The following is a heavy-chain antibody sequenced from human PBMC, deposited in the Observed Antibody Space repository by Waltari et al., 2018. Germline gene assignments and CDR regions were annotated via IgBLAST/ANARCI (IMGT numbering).Heavy chain of an antibody. CDR2: ISWNSGSI. V-gene: IGHV3-9*01. Sequence: EVQLVESGGGLVQPGRSLRLSCAASGFTFDDYAMHWVRQAPGKGLEWVSGISWNSGSIGYADSVKGRFTISRDNAKNSLYLQMNSLRAEDTALYYCAKDPAMIPDAFDIWGQGTMVTVSS. D-gene: IGHD3-22*01. J-gene: IGHJ3*02. CDR3: AKDPAMIPDAFDI. CDR1: GFTFDDYA.